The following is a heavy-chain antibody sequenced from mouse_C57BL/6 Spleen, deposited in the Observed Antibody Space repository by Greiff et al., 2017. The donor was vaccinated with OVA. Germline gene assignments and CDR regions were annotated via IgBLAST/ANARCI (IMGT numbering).Heavy chain of an antibody. CDR3: ARSAYYYGSSFLFDY. D-gene: IGHD1-1*01. CDR1: GYTFTSYW. J-gene: IGHJ2*01. CDR2: INPSNGGT. Sequence: QVQLQRSGTELVKPGASVKLSCKASGYTFTSYWMHWVKQRPGQGLEWIGNINPSNGGTNYNEKFKSKATLPVAKSSSTAYMQLSSLTSEDSAVYYCARSAYYYGSSFLFDYWGQGTTLTVSS. V-gene: IGHV1-53*01.